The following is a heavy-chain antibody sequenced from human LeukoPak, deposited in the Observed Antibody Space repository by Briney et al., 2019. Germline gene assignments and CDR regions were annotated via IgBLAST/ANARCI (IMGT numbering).Heavy chain of an antibody. V-gene: IGHV3-48*03. CDR3: ARDSPYDSSGYPHLHKYFQH. CDR1: GFTFSSYE. J-gene: IGHJ1*01. D-gene: IGHD3-22*01. CDR2: ISSSGSTI. Sequence: GGSLRLSCAASGFTFSSYEMNWVRQAPGKGLEWVSYISSSGSTIYYADSGKGRFTISRDNAKNSLYLQMNSLRAEDTAVYYCARDSPYDSSGYPHLHKYFQHWGQGTLVTVSS.